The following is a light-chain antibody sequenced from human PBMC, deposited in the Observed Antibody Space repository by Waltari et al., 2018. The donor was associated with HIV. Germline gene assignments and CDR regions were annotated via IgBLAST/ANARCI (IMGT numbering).Light chain of an antibody. CDR2: GNT. V-gene: IGLV1-40*01. CDR1: SSNVGAGYD. J-gene: IGLJ2*01. CDR3: QSYDSSLTGSV. Sequence: QSVLTQPPSVSGAPGQGVTISCPGRSSNVGAGYDAHWYQQVPGTAPKLLIYGNTNRPSGVPDRFSASKSGSSPSLAITGLQAEDEADYYCQSYDSSLTGSVFGGGTKLTVL.